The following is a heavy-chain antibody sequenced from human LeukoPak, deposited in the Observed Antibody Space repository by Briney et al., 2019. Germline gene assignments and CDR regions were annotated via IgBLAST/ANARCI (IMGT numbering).Heavy chain of an antibody. V-gene: IGHV4-34*01. Sequence: SETLSLTCAVYGGSFSGYYWSWIRQPPGKGLEWIGEVNHSGSTNYNPSLKSRVTMSVDTSKNQFSLKPSSVTAADTAVYYCARVPSQSYPQVFYDMDVWGQGTTVTVSS. J-gene: IGHJ6*02. CDR3: ARVPSQSYPQVFYDMDV. D-gene: IGHD1-26*01. CDR2: VNHSGST. CDR1: GGSFSGYY.